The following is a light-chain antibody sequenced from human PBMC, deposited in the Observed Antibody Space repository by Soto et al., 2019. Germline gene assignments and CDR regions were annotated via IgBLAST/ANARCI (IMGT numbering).Light chain of an antibody. CDR3: KKGRNWPVT. V-gene: IGKV3-11*01. CDR2: DAS. Sequence: EIVLTQSPGTLSLSPGERATLSCRASQSVSRYLAWYQQKPGQAPRLLIYDASTRATGISARFSGSGAGTDFPLTISSQVSKVFAFFYCKKGRNWPVTSGRGTKVKIK. CDR1: QSVSRY. J-gene: IGKJ1*01.